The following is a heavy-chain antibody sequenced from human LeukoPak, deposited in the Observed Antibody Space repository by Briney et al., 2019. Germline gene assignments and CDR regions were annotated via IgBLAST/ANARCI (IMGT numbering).Heavy chain of an antibody. V-gene: IGHV3-74*01. CDR1: GFTFSSYW. CDR3: ARAVGGYSYNY. Sequence: GGSLRLSCAASGFTFSSYWMHWVRQAPGKGLVWVSRIISDGSSTSYADSVKGRFTISRDNSKNTLYLQMNSLRAEDTAVYYCARAVGGYSYNYWGQGTLVTVSS. D-gene: IGHD5-18*01. J-gene: IGHJ4*02. CDR2: IISDGSST.